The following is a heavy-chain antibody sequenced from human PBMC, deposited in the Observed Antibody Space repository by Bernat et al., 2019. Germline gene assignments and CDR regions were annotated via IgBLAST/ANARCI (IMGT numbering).Heavy chain of an antibody. J-gene: IGHJ4*02. CDR2: IYYSGST. CDR3: ASGGTDYCDPLNY. Sequence: QVQLQESGPGLVKPSETLSLTCTVSGGSISSYYWSWIRQPPGKGLEWIGYIYYSGSTNYNPSLKSRVTISVDTSKNQFSLKLSSVTAADTAVYYCASGGTDYCDPLNYWGQGTLVTVSS. V-gene: IGHV4-59*01. CDR1: GGSISSYY. D-gene: IGHD4-17*01.